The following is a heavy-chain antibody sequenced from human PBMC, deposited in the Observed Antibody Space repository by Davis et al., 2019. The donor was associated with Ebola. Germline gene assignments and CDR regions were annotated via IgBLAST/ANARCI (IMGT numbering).Heavy chain of an antibody. Sequence: SETLSLTCTVSGGSISGYYWSWIRQPPGKGLEWIGEINHSGSTNYNPSLKSRVTISVDTSKNQFSLKLSSVTAADTAVYYCARDRIVPNYYYYGMDVWGQGTTVTVSS. J-gene: IGHJ6*02. CDR3: ARDRIVPNYYYYGMDV. CDR1: GGSISGYY. CDR2: INHSGST. V-gene: IGHV4-34*01. D-gene: IGHD2-2*01.